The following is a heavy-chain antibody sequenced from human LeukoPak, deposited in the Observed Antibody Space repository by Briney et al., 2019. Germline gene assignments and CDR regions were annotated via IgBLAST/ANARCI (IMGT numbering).Heavy chain of an antibody. V-gene: IGHV1-46*04. Sequence: ASVTVSCMASGYTFTGYYMHWVRQAPGQGLEWMGLINPSGGSTIYAQTLQGRVTMTRDMSTSTVYMELSSLRSEDTAVYYCARVPDYSGYDPEFDDWGQGTLVTVSS. D-gene: IGHD5-12*01. J-gene: IGHJ4*02. CDR2: INPSGGST. CDR3: ARVPDYSGYDPEFDD. CDR1: GYTFTGYY.